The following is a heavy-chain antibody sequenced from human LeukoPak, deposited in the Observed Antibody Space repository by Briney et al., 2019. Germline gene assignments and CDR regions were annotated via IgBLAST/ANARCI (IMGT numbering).Heavy chain of an antibody. CDR2: ISAYNGNT. Sequence: ASVKVSCKASGYTFTSYGISWVRQAPGQGPEWMGWISAYNGNTNYAQKLQGRVTMTTDTSTSTAYMELRSLRPDDTAVYYCARVDIIVVVPAAMNYWGQGTLVTVSS. D-gene: IGHD2-2*01. V-gene: IGHV1-18*01. J-gene: IGHJ4*02. CDR3: ARVDIIVVVPAAMNY. CDR1: GYTFTSYG.